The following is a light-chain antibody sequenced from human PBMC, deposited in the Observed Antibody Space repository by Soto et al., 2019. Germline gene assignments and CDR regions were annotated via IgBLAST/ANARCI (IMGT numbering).Light chain of an antibody. CDR1: TSDVGAYKY. J-gene: IGLJ1*01. Sequence: QSALIQPASVSGSPGQSITISCTGTTSDVGAYKYVSWYQQHPGKAPKLMIYEVSNRPSGVSDRFSGSKSGNTASLTISGLQAEDEADYYCNSYTSAYTLVFGTGTKLTVL. V-gene: IGLV2-14*01. CDR3: NSYTSAYTLV. CDR2: EVS.